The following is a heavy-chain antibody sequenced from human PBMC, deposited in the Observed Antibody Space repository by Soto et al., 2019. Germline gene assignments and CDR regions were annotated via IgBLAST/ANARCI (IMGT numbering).Heavy chain of an antibody. J-gene: IGHJ4*02. CDR3: AKVVEQQLVRCGLDC. CDR1: GFTFSKYG. Sequence: QVQLVESGGGVVQPGTSPRLSCAASGFTFSKYGMHWVRQAPGKGLDCVASISSDGNNKDYADSVKGRFTISRDNSKNTLNLEMNSLRVDDTAVYYCAKVVEQQLVRCGLDCWGQGTLVSVSS. V-gene: IGHV3-30*18. CDR2: ISSDGNNK. D-gene: IGHD6-13*01.